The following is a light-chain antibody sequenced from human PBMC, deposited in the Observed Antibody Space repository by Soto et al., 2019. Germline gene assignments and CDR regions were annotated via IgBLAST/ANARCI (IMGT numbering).Light chain of an antibody. J-gene: IGKJ4*01. CDR2: DAS. CDR3: PQRSDWPLT. Sequence: EIVLTQSPATLSSSPGERATLSCRASQSVSSYLAWYQHKPGQAPRLLIYDASNRATGIPARFSGSGSGTDFTLTISALEPEDFAVSYCPQRSDWPLTFGGGTKVEIK. CDR1: QSVSSY. V-gene: IGKV3-11*01.